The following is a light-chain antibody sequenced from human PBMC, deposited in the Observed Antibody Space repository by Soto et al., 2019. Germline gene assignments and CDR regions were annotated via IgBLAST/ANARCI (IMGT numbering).Light chain of an antibody. CDR1: QSVSSGY. V-gene: IGKV3-20*01. Sequence: EIVLTQSPGTLSLSPGERATLSCRASQSVSSGYLAWYQQKPGQPPRVLIYETSSRATGIPDRFSGSGSGTVFTLTISRLEPEDFAIYYCQQYGGVPYTFGQGTKVDIK. J-gene: IGKJ2*01. CDR2: ETS. CDR3: QQYGGVPYT.